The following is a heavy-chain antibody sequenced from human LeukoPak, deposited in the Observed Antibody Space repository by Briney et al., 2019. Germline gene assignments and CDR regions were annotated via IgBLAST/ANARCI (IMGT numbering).Heavy chain of an antibody. J-gene: IGHJ4*02. V-gene: IGHV4-34*01. CDR2: INHSGST. D-gene: IGHD3-3*01. CDR1: GGSFSGYY. CDR3: ARGEGLRFLEWLPYFDY. Sequence: PSETLSLTCAVYGGSFSGYYWSWIRQPPGKGLEWIGEINHSGSTNYNPSLKGRVTISVDTSKNQFSLKLSPVTAADTAVYYCARGEGLRFLEWLPYFDYWGQGTLVTVSS.